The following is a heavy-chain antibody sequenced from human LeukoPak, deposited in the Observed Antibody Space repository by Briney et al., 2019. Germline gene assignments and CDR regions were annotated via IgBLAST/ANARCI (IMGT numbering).Heavy chain of an antibody. CDR1: GFTFSSYA. J-gene: IGHJ6*03. Sequence: GGSLRLSCAASGFTFSSYAMSWVRQAPGKGLEWVSAISGSGGSTYYADSVKGRFTISRDNSKNTLYLQMNSLRAEDTAVYYCAKGYYDFWSGYFGDYYYYMDVWGKGTTVTVSS. CDR2: ISGSGGST. CDR3: AKGYYDFWSGYFGDYYYYMDV. V-gene: IGHV3-23*01. D-gene: IGHD3-3*01.